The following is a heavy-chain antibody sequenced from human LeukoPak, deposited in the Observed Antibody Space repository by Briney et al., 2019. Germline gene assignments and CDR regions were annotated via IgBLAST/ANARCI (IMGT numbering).Heavy chain of an antibody. CDR3: AKDYDFWSGFLNYFDY. D-gene: IGHD3-3*01. CDR1: GFTFSSYA. V-gene: IGHV3-23*01. Sequence: GGSLRLSRAASGFTFSSYAMNWVRQAPGKGLEWVSVISGSGGSTYYADSVKGRFTISRDNSKTTLYLQMNSLRAEDTAVYYCAKDYDFWSGFLNYFDYWGQGTLVTVSS. J-gene: IGHJ4*02. CDR2: ISGSGGST.